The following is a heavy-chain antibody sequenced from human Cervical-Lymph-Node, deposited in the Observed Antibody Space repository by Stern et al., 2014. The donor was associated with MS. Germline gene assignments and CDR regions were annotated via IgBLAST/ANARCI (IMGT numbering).Heavy chain of an antibody. V-gene: IGHV2-5*02. CDR1: GFSLSTSGVG. CDR3: AHEDTAMVMGY. Sequence: QVTLKESGPTLVKPTQTLTLTCTFSGFSLSTSGVGVGWIRQPTGKALEWLALIYWDDDKRYSPSLKSRLTITKDTAKNQVVLTMTNMDPVDTATYYCAHEDTAMVMGYWGQGTLVTVSS. D-gene: IGHD5-18*01. J-gene: IGHJ4*02. CDR2: IYWDDDK.